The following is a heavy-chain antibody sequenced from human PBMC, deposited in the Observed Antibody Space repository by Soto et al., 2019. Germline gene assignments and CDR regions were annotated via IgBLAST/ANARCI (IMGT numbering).Heavy chain of an antibody. D-gene: IGHD2-2*01. Sequence: QVQLVQSGAEVKKPGSSVKVSCKASGGTFSSYAISWVRQAPGQGLEWMGGIIPIFGTANYAQKFQGRVTITADESTSTAYMELSSLRSEATAVYYCARHDCISTSCYYSYYYGMDVWGQGTTVTVSS. CDR2: IIPIFGTA. CDR1: GGTFSSYA. V-gene: IGHV1-69*12. J-gene: IGHJ6*02. CDR3: ARHDCISTSCYYSYYYGMDV.